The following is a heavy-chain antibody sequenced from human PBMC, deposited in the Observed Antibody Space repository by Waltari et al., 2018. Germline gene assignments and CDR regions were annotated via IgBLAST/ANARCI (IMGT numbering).Heavy chain of an antibody. CDR3: ARATPYCSSTSCSPFDY. Sequence: EVQLVQSGAEVKKPGESLKISCKGSGYSFTSYWIGWVRQMPGKGLEWMGIIYPGDSDTRYSPSFQGQVNISADKSISTAYLQWSSLKASDTAMYYCARATPYCSSTSCSPFDYWGQGTLVTVSS. CDR2: IYPGDSDT. CDR1: GYSFTSYW. V-gene: IGHV5-51*01. J-gene: IGHJ4*02. D-gene: IGHD2-2*01.